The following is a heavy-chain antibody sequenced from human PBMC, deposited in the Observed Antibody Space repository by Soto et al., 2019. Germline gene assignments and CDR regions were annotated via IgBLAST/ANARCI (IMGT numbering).Heavy chain of an antibody. J-gene: IGHJ6*02. Sequence: GGSLRLSCAASGFTFSSYWMSWVHQAPGKGLEWVANIKQDGSEKFYVNSAKGGFTISRGNAKNSRYLQMNSLRAEDTAVYYCARVVGDSSSGSAQFHYYYYYGMDVWGQGTTVTVSS. CDR1: GFTFSSYW. D-gene: IGHD6-6*01. CDR2: IKQDGSEK. CDR3: ARVVGDSSSGSAQFHYYYYYGMDV. V-gene: IGHV3-7*05.